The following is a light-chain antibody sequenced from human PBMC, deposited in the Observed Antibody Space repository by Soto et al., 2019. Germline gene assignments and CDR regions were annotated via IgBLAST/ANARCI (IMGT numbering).Light chain of an antibody. J-gene: IGKJ5*01. CDR1: QSVSSN. V-gene: IGKV3-15*01. CDR3: QQYNNWPPTN. CDR2: GAS. Sequence: IVLTQSPATPSVSPGERATLSCRASQSVSSNLAWYQQKPGQAPRLLIYGASTRATGIPARFSGSGSGTEFTLPIRSLQSADFAVYYCQQYNNWPPTNVGHGTRREMK.